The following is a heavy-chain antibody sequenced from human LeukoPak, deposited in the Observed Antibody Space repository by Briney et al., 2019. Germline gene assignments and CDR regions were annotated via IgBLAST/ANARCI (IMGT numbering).Heavy chain of an antibody. V-gene: IGHV1-18*01. J-gene: IGHJ4*02. Sequence: GASVKVSCKASGYTFSNYGITWVRQAPGQGLEWMGWISAYNGNTNYSQRLQGRVTMTTDTSTNTAYMELRSLRSDDTAVYYCARGTTEFDYWGQGTLVTVSS. D-gene: IGHD4-11*01. CDR1: GYTFSNYG. CDR2: ISAYNGNT. CDR3: ARGTTEFDY.